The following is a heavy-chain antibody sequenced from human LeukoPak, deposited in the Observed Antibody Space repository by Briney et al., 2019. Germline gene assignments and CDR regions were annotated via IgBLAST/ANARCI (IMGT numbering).Heavy chain of an antibody. CDR2: ISGSGDST. J-gene: IGHJ4*02. Sequence: GGSLRLSCATSGFTFSSYAMGWVRQAPGKGLEWVSAISGSGDSTYYADSVKGRFTISRDNSKNTLYLQMNSLRAEDTAVYYCARAPIAVAGTRQPVDYWGQGTLVTVSS. V-gene: IGHV3-23*01. CDR3: ARAPIAVAGTRQPVDY. D-gene: IGHD6-19*01. CDR1: GFTFSSYA.